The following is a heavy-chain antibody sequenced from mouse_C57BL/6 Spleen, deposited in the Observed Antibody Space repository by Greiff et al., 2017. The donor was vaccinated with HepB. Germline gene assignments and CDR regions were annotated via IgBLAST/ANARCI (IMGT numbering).Heavy chain of an antibody. CDR3: ARITTVVATPYYFDY. V-gene: IGHV14-2*01. Sequence: EVHLVESGAELVKPGASVKLSCTASGFDIKDYYMHWVKQRTEQGLEWIGRIDPEDGETKYAPKFQGKATITADTSSNTAYLQLSSLTSEDTAVYYCARITTVVATPYYFDYWGQGTTLTVSS. D-gene: IGHD1-1*01. CDR1: GFDIKDYY. J-gene: IGHJ2*01. CDR2: IDPEDGET.